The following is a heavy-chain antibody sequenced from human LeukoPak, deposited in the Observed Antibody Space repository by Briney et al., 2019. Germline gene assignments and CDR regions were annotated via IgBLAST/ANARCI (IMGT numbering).Heavy chain of an antibody. CDR2: ISAYNGNT. Sequence: ASVKVSCKASGYTFTSYAMNWVRQAPGQGLEWMGWISAYNGNTNYAQKLQGRVTMTTDTSTSTAYMELRSLRSDDTAVYYCARDPRQGAFDIWGQGTMVTVSS. J-gene: IGHJ3*02. CDR1: GYTFTSYA. CDR3: ARDPRQGAFDI. V-gene: IGHV1-18*01.